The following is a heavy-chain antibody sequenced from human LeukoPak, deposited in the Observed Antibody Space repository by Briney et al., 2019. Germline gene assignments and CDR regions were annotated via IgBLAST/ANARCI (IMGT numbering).Heavy chain of an antibody. CDR1: GFTFSDYR. D-gene: IGHD4-11*01. CDR2: ISSSSSFI. J-gene: IGHJ4*02. CDR3: ARASMTTLTTTGFEY. V-gene: IGHV3-21*01. Sequence: GGSLRLSCATSGFTFSDYRMNWVRQAPGKGLEWASSISSSSSFIYYADSVKGRFTISRDNAKNSLFLQMNSLRAEDTAVYYCARASMTTLTTTGFEYWGQGTQVTVSS.